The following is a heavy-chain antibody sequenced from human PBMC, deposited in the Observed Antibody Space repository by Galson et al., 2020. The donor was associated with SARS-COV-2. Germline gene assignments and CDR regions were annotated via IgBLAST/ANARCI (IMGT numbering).Heavy chain of an antibody. D-gene: IGHD5-12*01. CDR2: IYYSWST. CDR1: GGSISRYY. V-gene: IGHV4-59*08. J-gene: IGHJ4*02. CDR3: ARLGAQGYSLDY. Sequence: SETLSLTCNVSGGSISRYYWSWIRQSPGEGLEWIGYIYYSWSTNYNPSLKSRVTISVGTSKSQFALKLSSVTAADTAVYYCARLGAQGYSLDYWGQGTVVTVSS.